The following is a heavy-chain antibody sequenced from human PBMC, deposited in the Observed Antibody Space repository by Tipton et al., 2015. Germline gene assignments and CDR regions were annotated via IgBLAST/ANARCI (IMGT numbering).Heavy chain of an antibody. V-gene: IGHV4-59*05. CDR2: ILHRGTT. D-gene: IGHD6-13*01. CDR3: ARHVFIQGSWYQWFDP. CDR1: GGSFSDYY. Sequence: TLSLTCTVSGGSFSDYYWSWIRQSPGEGLEWIGSILHRGTTYYNPSLRSRVSLSIDTSSNQFSLSLTSVTAADTALYYCARHVFIQGSWYQWFDPWGQGTLVTVS. J-gene: IGHJ5*02.